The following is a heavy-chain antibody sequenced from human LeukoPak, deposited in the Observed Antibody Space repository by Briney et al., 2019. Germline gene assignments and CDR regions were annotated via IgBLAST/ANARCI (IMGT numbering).Heavy chain of an antibody. Sequence: SETLSLTCAVYGESFSGHYWSLIRQTPGQGLEWIGEINHSGRINYNPSLVGRVTVSVDTSKNQFSLNLSSVTAADTAVYYCARGHYDSGGYYYGIRAYYFDYWGQGTLVTVSS. CDR2: INHSGRI. D-gene: IGHD3-22*01. J-gene: IGHJ4*02. CDR1: GESFSGHY. V-gene: IGHV4-34*01. CDR3: ARGHYDSGGYYYGIRAYYFDY.